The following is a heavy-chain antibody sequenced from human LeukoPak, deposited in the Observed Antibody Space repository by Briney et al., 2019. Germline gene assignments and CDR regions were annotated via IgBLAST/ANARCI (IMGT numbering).Heavy chain of an antibody. CDR1: GFTFSSYA. Sequence: GGSLRLSCAVSGFTFSSYAMSWVRQAPGKGLEWVSAISGSGRSAYFAGSVEGRFTISRDNSKNMLYLQMNSLRAEDTAVYYCAKETQFGGVIVTNFDYWGQGTLVTVSS. CDR3: AKETQFGGVIVTNFDY. CDR2: ISGSGRSA. V-gene: IGHV3-23*01. D-gene: IGHD3-16*02. J-gene: IGHJ4*02.